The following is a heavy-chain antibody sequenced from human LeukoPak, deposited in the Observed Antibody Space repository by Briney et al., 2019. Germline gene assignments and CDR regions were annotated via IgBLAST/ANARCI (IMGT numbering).Heavy chain of an antibody. V-gene: IGHV4-59*08. Sequence: SETLSLTCTVSGGSISRYYWSWIRQPPGKGLEWIGYINYSGSTKYNPSLERRVIISVDTSKNQFSLKLSSVTAADTAVYYCARRRAEGGSNGHYNWFDPWGQGILVTVSS. D-gene: IGHD6-13*01. CDR2: INYSGST. CDR1: GGSISRYY. CDR3: ARRRAEGGSNGHYNWFDP. J-gene: IGHJ5*02.